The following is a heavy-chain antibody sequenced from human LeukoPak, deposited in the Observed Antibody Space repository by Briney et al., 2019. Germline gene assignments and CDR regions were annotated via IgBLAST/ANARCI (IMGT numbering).Heavy chain of an antibody. CDR1: GGSISSYY. D-gene: IGHD6-19*01. CDR2: IYYSGST. Sequence: SETLSLTCTVSGGSISSYYWSWIRQPPGKGLEWIGYIYYSGSTNYNPSLKSRVTISVDTSKNQFSLKLSSVTAADTAVYYCARDAFQKWAVAGARYYYYYYMDVWGKGTTVTVSS. CDR3: ARDAFQKWAVAGARYYYYYYMDV. V-gene: IGHV4-59*01. J-gene: IGHJ6*03.